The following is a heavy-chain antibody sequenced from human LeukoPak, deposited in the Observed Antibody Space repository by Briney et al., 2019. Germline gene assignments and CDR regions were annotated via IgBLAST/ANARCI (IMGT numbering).Heavy chain of an antibody. V-gene: IGHV4-39*01. J-gene: IGHJ4*02. CDR2: IYYSGST. CDR3: ATHYDFWSGLYYFDY. D-gene: IGHD3-3*01. Sequence: SETLSLTCTVSGGSISSSSYYWGWIRQPPGKGLEWIGSIYYSGSTYYNPSFKSRVTISVDTSKNQFSLKLSSVTAADTAVYYCATHYDFWSGLYYFDYWGQGTLVTVSS. CDR1: GGSISSSSYY.